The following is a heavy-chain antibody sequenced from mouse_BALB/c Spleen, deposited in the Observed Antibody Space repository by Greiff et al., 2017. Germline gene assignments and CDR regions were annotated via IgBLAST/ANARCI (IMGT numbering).Heavy chain of an antibody. CDR2: IRNKANGYTT. CDR3: ARDGYYFDY. J-gene: IGHJ2*01. V-gene: IGHV7-3*02. Sequence: EVQGVESGGGLVQPGGSLRLSCATSGFTFTDYYMSWVRQPPGKALEWLGFIRNKANGYTTEYSASVKGRFTISRDNSQSILYLQMNTLRAEDSATYYCARDGYYFDYWGQGTTRTVSS. CDR1: GFTFTDYY.